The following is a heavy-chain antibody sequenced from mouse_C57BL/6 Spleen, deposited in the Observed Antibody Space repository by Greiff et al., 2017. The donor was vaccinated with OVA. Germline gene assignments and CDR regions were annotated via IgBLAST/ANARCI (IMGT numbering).Heavy chain of an antibody. CDR3: AREGYGTNYFDD. Sequence: VQLQQQSGPELVKPGASVKISCKASGYTFTDYYMNWVKQRHGKSLEWVGDINPNNGGTSYNQKFKGKATLTVDKSSSTAYMELRSLTSEDSAVYYLAREGYGTNYFDDWGKSTTLTVSS. V-gene: IGHV1-26*01. CDR1: GYTFTDYY. CDR2: INPNNGGT. D-gene: IGHD2-10*02. J-gene: IGHJ2*01.